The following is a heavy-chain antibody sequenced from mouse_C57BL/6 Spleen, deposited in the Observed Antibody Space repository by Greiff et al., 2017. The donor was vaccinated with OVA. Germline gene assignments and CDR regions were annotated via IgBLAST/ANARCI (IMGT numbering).Heavy chain of an antibody. CDR3: ARSPLSYYGKPYWYFDV. V-gene: IGHV7-3*01. CDR1: GFTFTDYY. J-gene: IGHJ1*03. D-gene: IGHD2-10*01. Sequence: EVQGVESGGGLVQPGGSLSLSCAASGFTFTDYYMSWVRQPPGKALEWLGFIRNKANGYTTEYSASVKGRFTISRDNSQSILYLQMNALRAEDSATYYCARSPLSYYGKPYWYFDVWGTGTTVTVSS. CDR2: IRNKANGYTT.